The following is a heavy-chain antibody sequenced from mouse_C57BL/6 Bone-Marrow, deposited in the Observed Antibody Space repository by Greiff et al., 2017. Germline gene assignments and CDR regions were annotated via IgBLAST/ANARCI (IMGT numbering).Heavy chain of an antibody. J-gene: IGHJ4*01. D-gene: IGHD2-1*01. CDR3: ARDGGGNYPMDY. CDR2: SRNKANDYTT. CDR1: GFTFSDFY. Sequence: EVQLVESGGGLVQSGRSLRLSCATSGFTFSDFYMEWVRQAPGKGLEWIAASRNKANDYTTEYSASVKGRFIVSRDTSQSILYLQMNALRAEDTAIYYCARDGGGNYPMDYWGQGTSVTVSS. V-gene: IGHV7-1*01.